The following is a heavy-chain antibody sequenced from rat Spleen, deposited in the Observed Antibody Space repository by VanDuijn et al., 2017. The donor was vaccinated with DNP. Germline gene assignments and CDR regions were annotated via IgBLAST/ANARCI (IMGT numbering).Heavy chain of an antibody. CDR3: ARGRPPVDA. V-gene: IGHV4-2*01. Sequence: EVKLVESGGGLVQPGRSLKLSCAASGFNFNDYWMGWVRQAPGKGLEWIGQINKDRSTINYIPSLKDKFTISRDNAQNTLYLEMSKLGSEDTAIYYCARGRPPVDAWGQGVSVTVAS. CDR2: INKDRSTI. CDR1: GFNFNDYW. J-gene: IGHJ4*01.